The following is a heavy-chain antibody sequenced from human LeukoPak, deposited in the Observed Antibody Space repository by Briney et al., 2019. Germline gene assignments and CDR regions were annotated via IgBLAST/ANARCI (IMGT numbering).Heavy chain of an antibody. CDR2: YCSGINT. D-gene: IGHD3-10*01. V-gene: IGHV3-66*01. J-gene: IGHJ6*02. CDR1: GFTISDNS. CDR3: ARDGGSGTYYLNYYYYGLDV. Sequence: GGSLRLSCAASGFTISDNSMSWVRQAPGRGLEWVSFYCSGINTYYADSVKGRFTISRDSSKNTLFLQMNNLRAEDTAVYYCARDGGSGTYYLNYYYYGLDVWGQGTTVTVSS.